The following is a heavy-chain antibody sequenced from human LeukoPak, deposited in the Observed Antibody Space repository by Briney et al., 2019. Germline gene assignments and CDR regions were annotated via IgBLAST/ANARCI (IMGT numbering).Heavy chain of an antibody. CDR3: ARAVTGTSLVDF. CDR2: ISYTGST. J-gene: IGHJ4*02. D-gene: IGHD6-19*01. CDR1: GGSIGGDH. V-gene: IGHV4-59*08. Sequence: PSETLSLTCTISGGSIGGDHWSWIRQAPGEGLEWIGYISYTGSTSYNPSLRSRVHISLNTPENQFSLRLTSVTAADTAVYYCARAVTGTSLVDFWGQGTLVAVSS.